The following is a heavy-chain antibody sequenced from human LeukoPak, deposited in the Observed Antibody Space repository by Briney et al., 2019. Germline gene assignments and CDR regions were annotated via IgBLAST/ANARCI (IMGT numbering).Heavy chain of an antibody. D-gene: IGHD3-16*02. CDR3: ARGGSSFSSRDY. CDR1: GFTFSDHS. Sequence: PGGSLRLSCAASGFTFSDHSMSWIRQAPGKGLELVSCISSDSSYTNYADSVKGRFTISRDNAKTSLYVQMNRRRAEDTAVCYRARGGSSFSSRDYWGQGTLVTVSS. V-gene: IGHV3-11*05. CDR2: ISSDSSYT. J-gene: IGHJ4*02.